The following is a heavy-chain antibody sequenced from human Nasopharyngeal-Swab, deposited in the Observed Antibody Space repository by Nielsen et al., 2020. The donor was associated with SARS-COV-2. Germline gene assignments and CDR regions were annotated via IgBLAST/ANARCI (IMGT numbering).Heavy chain of an antibody. J-gene: IGHJ4*02. V-gene: IGHV3-30*18. CDR3: TKGAQLGDY. D-gene: IGHD6-13*01. Sequence: GESLKISCEASGFTISRYGMHWVRQAPGKGLEWVTFISYDGSVKYYADSVKGRFTISTDVSNNTLYLQMNSRRVEDTAIYYCTKGAQLGDYWGQGTLVTVSS. CDR1: GFTISRYG. CDR2: ISYDGSVK.